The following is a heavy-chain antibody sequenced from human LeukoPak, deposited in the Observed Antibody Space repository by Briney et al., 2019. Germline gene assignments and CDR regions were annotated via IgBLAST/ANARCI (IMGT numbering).Heavy chain of an antibody. J-gene: IGHJ4*02. CDR3: ARGGPDTAMVTD. CDR1: GYSISSGYY. Sequence: PSETLSLTCTVSGYSISSGYYWGWIRQPPGKGLEWIGSIYHSGSTNYNPSLKSRVTISVDTSKNQFSLKLSSVTAADTAVYYCARGGPDTAMVTDWGQGTLVTVSS. V-gene: IGHV4-38-2*02. CDR2: IYHSGST. D-gene: IGHD5-18*01.